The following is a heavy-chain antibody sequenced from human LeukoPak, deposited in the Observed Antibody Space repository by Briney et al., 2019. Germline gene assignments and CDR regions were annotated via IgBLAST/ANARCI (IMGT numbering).Heavy chain of an antibody. CDR3: AKGFLNWNYADAFDI. J-gene: IGHJ3*02. CDR1: GFIFSDYY. V-gene: IGHV3-11*01. Sequence: PGGSLRLSCAASGFIFSDYYMGWIRQAPGKGLEWISYISSTSSVKYYADSVKGRFTISRDNAKNSVYLQVNNLRAEDTAVYYCAKGFLNWNYADAFDIWGQGTMVTVSS. D-gene: IGHD1-7*01. CDR2: ISSTSSVK.